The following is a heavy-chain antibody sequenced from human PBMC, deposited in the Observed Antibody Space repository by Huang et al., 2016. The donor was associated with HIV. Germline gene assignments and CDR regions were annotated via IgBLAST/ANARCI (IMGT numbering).Heavy chain of an antibody. D-gene: IGHD2-2*01. Sequence: EVQLVESGGGLVKPGGSLRLSCAASGFTFSNAWMSWVRQAPGKGLEWVGRIKSKTDSGTTDYAAPVKGRFTISRDDSKKTLYLKMNSLKSEDTAVYYCSSGSTSSPDYYYYYGMEVWGQGTTVTVSS. CDR2: IKSKTDSGTT. CDR3: SSGSTSSPDYYYYYGMEV. J-gene: IGHJ6*02. V-gene: IGHV3-15*01. CDR1: GFTFSNAW.